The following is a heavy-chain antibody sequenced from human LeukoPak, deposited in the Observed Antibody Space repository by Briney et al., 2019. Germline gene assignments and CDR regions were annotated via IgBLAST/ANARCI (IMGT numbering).Heavy chain of an antibody. J-gene: IGHJ4*02. CDR1: GFXFSSCA. D-gene: IGHD6-6*01. CDR2: ISGSGGST. V-gene: IGHV3-23*01. Sequence: PGGSLRLSCAASGFXFSSCAMSWVRQAPGKGLEWVSAISGSGGSTYYAGSVKGRFTISRDNSKNTLFLQMSSLRAEDTAVYYCAKGTYSSSPRDNWGQGTLVTVSS. CDR3: AKGTYSSSPRDN.